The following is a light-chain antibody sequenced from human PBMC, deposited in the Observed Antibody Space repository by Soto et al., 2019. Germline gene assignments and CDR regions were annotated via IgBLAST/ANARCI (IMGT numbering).Light chain of an antibody. CDR2: DVS. V-gene: IGLV2-14*03. CDR1: SSDVGGYDY. J-gene: IGLJ2*01. Sequence: QSALTQPASVSGSPGQSITISCTGTSSDVGGYDYVSWYQHHPGKAPKLMIYDVSNRPSGLSNRFSGSKSGNTASLTISGLQAEDQADYYCSSYTSSSPLVLFGGGTQLTVL. CDR3: SSYTSSSPLVL.